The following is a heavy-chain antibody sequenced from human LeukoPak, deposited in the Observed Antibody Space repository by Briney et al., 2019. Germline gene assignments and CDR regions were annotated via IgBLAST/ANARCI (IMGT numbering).Heavy chain of an antibody. V-gene: IGHV1-18*01. CDR2: ITAYNGNT. D-gene: IGHD3-9*01. CDR3: ARAGYDTLTLAPDPANDY. Sequence: EASVNVSCKASGYTFTSYGISWVRQAPGQGLEWMGWITAYNGNTNYAQKLQGRVTMTTDTSTSTAYMELRSLRSDDTAVYYCARAGYDTLTLAPDPANDYWGQGTLVTVSS. J-gene: IGHJ4*01. CDR1: GYTFTSYG.